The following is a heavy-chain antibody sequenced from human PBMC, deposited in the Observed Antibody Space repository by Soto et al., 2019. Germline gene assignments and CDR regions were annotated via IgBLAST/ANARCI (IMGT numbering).Heavy chain of an antibody. Sequence: ASVKVSCKTSGYSFTKYGLQWVRQAPGQRLEWMGWINPGNGDTKYSQKFQGRVTITRDTSATTAYMELSSLRSEDSAVFYCARTDCSSTSCYNYYYYGMDVWGQGTTGTVSS. CDR2: INPGNGDT. D-gene: IGHD2-2*01. V-gene: IGHV1-3*01. CDR3: ARTDCSSTSCYNYYYYGMDV. CDR1: GYSFTKYG. J-gene: IGHJ6*02.